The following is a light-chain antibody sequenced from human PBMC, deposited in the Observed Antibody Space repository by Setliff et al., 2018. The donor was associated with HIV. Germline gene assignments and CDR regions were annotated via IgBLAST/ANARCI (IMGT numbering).Light chain of an antibody. J-gene: IGLJ1*01. V-gene: IGLV3-21*04. CDR1: NIGSKS. CDR2: YDS. Sequence: SYELAQPPSVSVAPGETASITCGGNNIGSKSVHWYQQKPGQAPVLVIYYDSDRPSGIPERFSGSNSGNTATLTISRVEAGDEADYYCQVWDSSSAHYVFGTGTKVTVL. CDR3: QVWDSSSAHYV.